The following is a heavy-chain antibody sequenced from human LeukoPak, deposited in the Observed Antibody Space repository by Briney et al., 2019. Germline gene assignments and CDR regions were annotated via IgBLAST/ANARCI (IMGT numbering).Heavy chain of an antibody. J-gene: IGHJ4*02. CDR3: ASRYCSSTSCYGTLDY. CDR1: GGTFGSYT. Sequence: SVKVSCKASGGTFGSYTISWVRQAPGQGLEWMGRIIPILGIANYAQKFQGRVTITADKSTSTAYMELSSLRSEDTAVYYCASRYCSSTSCYGTLDYWGQGTLVTVSS. V-gene: IGHV1-69*02. CDR2: IIPILGIA. D-gene: IGHD2-2*01.